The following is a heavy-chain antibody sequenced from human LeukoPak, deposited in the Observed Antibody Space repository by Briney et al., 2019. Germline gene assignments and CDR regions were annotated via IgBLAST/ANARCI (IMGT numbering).Heavy chain of an antibody. CDR2: IYYSGST. J-gene: IGHJ4*02. Sequence: SETLSLTCTVSGGSISSGGYYWSWIRQHPGKGLEWIGYIYYSGSTYYNPSLKSRVTISVDTSKNQFSLELSSVTAADTAVYYCARGKLYCSGGSCWPYYFDYWGQGTLVTVSS. CDR3: ARGKLYCSGGSCWPYYFDY. D-gene: IGHD2-15*01. V-gene: IGHV4-31*03. CDR1: GGSISSGGYY.